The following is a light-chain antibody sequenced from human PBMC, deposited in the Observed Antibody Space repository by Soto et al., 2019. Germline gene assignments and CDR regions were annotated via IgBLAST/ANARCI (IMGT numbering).Light chain of an antibody. CDR3: AAWDDSLNGPV. V-gene: IGLV1-44*01. CDR2: TNN. CDR1: SSNIGSNT. Sequence: QAVVIQPPSASETPGQRVTISCSGSSSNIGSNTVNWYQQLPGGAPKLLIYTNNQRPSGVPDRFSGSKSGTSASLAISGLQSEDEADYHCAAWDDSLNGPVFGGGTKLTVL. J-gene: IGLJ3*02.